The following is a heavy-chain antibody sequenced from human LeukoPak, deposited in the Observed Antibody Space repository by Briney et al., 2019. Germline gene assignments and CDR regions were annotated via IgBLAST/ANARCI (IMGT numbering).Heavy chain of an antibody. J-gene: IGHJ3*02. D-gene: IGHD3-22*01. CDR2: ISSSGSTI. CDR1: GFTFSSYE. CDR3: AILRGYYYDSSGYYRHDAFDI. V-gene: IGHV3-48*03. Sequence: GGSLGLSCAASGFTFSSYEMNWVRQAPGKGLEWVSYISSSGSTIYYADSVKGRFTISRDNAKNSLYLQMNSLRAEDTAVYYCAILRGYYYDSSGYYRHDAFDIWGQGTMVTVSS.